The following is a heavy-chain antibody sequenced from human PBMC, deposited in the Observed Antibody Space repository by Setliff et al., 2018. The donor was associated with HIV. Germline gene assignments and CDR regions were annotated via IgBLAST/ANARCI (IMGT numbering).Heavy chain of an antibody. V-gene: IGHV4-38-2*02. D-gene: IGHD3-22*01. CDR3: ARDRENYYDSTGAFDI. CDR2: IHHSGST. Sequence: SETLSLTCAVSGYSITSGYYWGWIRQSPGRGLEWIGSIHHSGSTYYNPSLKSRVTISVDTSKNQFSLKLSSVTAADTAVYYCARDRENYYDSTGAFDIWGQGTMVTVSS. CDR1: GYSITSGYY. J-gene: IGHJ3*02.